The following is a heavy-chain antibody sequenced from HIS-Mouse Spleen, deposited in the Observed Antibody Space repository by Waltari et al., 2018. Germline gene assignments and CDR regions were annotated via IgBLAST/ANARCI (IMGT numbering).Heavy chain of an antibody. V-gene: IGHV4-39*07. CDR3: AREIPYSSSWYDWYFDL. CDR2: IHYSGSP. CDR1: GGSISSSSYY. Sequence: QLQLQESGPGLVKPSETLSLTCTVSGGSISSSSYYWGWIRQPPGKGLEWIGSIHYSGSPSSNPSLKRRVTISVDTSKNQFSLKLSSVTAADTAVYYCAREIPYSSSWYDWYFDLWGRGTLVTVSS. D-gene: IGHD6-13*01. J-gene: IGHJ2*01.